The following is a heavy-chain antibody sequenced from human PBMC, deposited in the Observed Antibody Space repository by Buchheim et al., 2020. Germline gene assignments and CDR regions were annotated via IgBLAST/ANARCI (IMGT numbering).Heavy chain of an antibody. CDR2: ISYDGSNK. CDR3: AKDLVATIRGWYSSGWPGDWFDP. CDR1: GFTFSSYG. J-gene: IGHJ5*02. Sequence: VQLVESGGGVVQPGRSLRLSCAASGFTFSSYGMHWVRQAPGKGLEWVAVISYDGSNKYYADSVKGRFTISRDNSKNTLYLQMNSLRAEDTAVYYCAKDLVATIRGWYSSGWPGDWFDPWGQGTL. D-gene: IGHD6-19*01. V-gene: IGHV3-30*18.